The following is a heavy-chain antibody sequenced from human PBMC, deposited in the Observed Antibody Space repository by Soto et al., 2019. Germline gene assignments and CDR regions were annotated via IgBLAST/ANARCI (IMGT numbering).Heavy chain of an antibody. J-gene: IGHJ5*02. D-gene: IGHD2-8*02. CDR2: ISADNGMT. CDR3: ARYTGWFDH. V-gene: IGHV1-18*04. Sequence: QVQLAQSGGEVKKPGASVQVSCKASGYTFSDYGITWVRLAPGRGLEWVGWISADNGMTNYAQKFEGRLTLTRDTSTATAIMELRSLTSDDSAVYYCARYTGWFDHWGQGTPVIVTS. CDR1: GYTFSDYG.